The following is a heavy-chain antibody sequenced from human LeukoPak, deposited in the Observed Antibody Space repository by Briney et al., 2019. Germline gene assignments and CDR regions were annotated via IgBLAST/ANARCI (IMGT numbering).Heavy chain of an antibody. V-gene: IGHV1-2*02. CDR3: AADLMTVPD. CDR2: INPNSGGT. D-gene: IGHD2-8*01. J-gene: IGHJ4*02. Sequence: ASVKVSCKASGYTFTGYYMHWVRQAPGQGLEWMGWINPNSGGTNYAQKFQGRVTMTRDMSTSTAYMELSSLRSEDTAVYYCAADLMTVPDWGQGTLVTVSS. CDR1: GYTFTGYY.